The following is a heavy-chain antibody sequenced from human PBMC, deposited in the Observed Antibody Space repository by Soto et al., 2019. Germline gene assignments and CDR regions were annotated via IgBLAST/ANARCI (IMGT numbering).Heavy chain of an antibody. Sequence: GGSLRLSCAASGFTFSSYAMSWVCQAPGKGLEWVAGISGSGGSTYYADSVKGRFTISRDNSKNTLYLQMNSLRAEDTAIYYCAKDPSYCSGGTCYQNWLDPWGQGTLVTVSS. CDR3: AKDPSYCSGGTCYQNWLDP. V-gene: IGHV3-23*01. D-gene: IGHD2-15*01. CDR2: ISGSGGST. J-gene: IGHJ5*02. CDR1: GFTFSSYA.